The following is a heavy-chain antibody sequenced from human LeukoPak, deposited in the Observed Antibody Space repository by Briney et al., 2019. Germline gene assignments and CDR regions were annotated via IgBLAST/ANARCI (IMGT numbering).Heavy chain of an antibody. D-gene: IGHD3-22*01. CDR1: GYTFTGYY. CDR3: ARSGGYYYDSSGPQDYFDY. V-gene: IGHV1-69*13. Sequence: GASVKVSCKASGYTFTGYYMHWVRQAPGQGLEWMGGIIPIFGTANYAQKFQGRVTITADESTSTAYMELSRVRSEDTAVYYCARSGGYYYDSSGPQDYFDYWGQGTLVTVSS. J-gene: IGHJ4*02. CDR2: IIPIFGTA.